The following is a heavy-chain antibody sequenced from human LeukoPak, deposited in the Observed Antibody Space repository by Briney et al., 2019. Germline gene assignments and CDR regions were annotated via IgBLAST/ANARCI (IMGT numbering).Heavy chain of an antibody. Sequence: GGSLRLSCAASGFTFSSYSMNWVRQAPGKGLEWVSSISSSSSYIYYADSVKGRFTISRDNAKNSLYLQMNSLRAEDTAVYYCARDRWHTSFDWFDPWGQGTLVTVPS. V-gene: IGHV3-21*01. J-gene: IGHJ5*02. CDR1: GFTFSSYS. CDR2: ISSSSSYI. CDR3: ARDRWHTSFDWFDP. D-gene: IGHD5-24*01.